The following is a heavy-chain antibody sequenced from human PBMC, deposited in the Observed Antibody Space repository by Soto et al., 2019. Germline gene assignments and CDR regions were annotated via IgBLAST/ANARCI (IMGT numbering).Heavy chain of an antibody. D-gene: IGHD3-22*01. V-gene: IGHV1-18*01. CDR3: AREKGTVVVITNNWFDP. CDR2: ISAYNGNT. Sequence: ASVKLSCKASGYTFTSYGISWVRQAPGQGLEWMGWISAYNGNTNYAQKLQGRVTMTTDTSTSTAYMELRSLRSDDTAVYYCAREKGTVVVITNNWFDPTGQGTQVTVSS. CDR1: GYTFTSYG. J-gene: IGHJ5*02.